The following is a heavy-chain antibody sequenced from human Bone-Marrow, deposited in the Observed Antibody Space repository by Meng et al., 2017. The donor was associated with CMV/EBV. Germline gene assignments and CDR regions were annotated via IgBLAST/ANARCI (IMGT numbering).Heavy chain of an antibody. CDR1: GGSISSYY. CDR3: ARHGRRGSYLPKATDAFDI. Sequence: SETLSLTCTVSGGSISSYYWSWIRQPPGKGLEWIGSIYYSGSTYYNPSLKSRVTISVDTSKNQFSLKLSSVTAADTAVYYCARHGRRGSYLPKATDAFDIWGQGTMVT. J-gene: IGHJ3*02. CDR2: IYYSGST. V-gene: IGHV4-39*01. D-gene: IGHD1-26*01.